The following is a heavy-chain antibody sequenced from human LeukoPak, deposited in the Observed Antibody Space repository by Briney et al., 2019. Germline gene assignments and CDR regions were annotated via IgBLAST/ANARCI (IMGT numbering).Heavy chain of an antibody. Sequence: SQTLSLTCTVSGGSISSGGYYWSWIRQHPGKGLGWIGYIYYSGSTYYNPSLKSRVTISVDTSKNQFSLKLSSVTAADTAVYYCARGETYYDFWSGYYSPGNGMDVWGQGTTVTVSS. CDR2: IYYSGST. J-gene: IGHJ6*02. CDR1: GGSISSGGYY. D-gene: IGHD3-3*01. V-gene: IGHV4-31*03. CDR3: ARGETYYDFWSGYYSPGNGMDV.